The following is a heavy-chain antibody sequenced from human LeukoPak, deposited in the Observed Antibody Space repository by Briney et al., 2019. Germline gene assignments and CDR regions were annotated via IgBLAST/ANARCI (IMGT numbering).Heavy chain of an antibody. J-gene: IGHJ4*02. CDR2: INPDGSIT. Sequence: PGGSLRLSCAASGFTFSSYSMNWVRQAPGKGLVWVSLINPDGSITNYADSVKGRFTISRDNAKNTLYPQMNSLRAEDTALYYCAKDLHYGSADYWGQGTLVTVPS. D-gene: IGHD3-10*01. V-gene: IGHV3-74*01. CDR1: GFTFSSYS. CDR3: AKDLHYGSADY.